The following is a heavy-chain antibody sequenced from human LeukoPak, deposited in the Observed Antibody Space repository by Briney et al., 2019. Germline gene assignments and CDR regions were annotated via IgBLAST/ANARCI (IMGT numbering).Heavy chain of an antibody. V-gene: IGHV4-59*02. CDR1: GGPVTEYY. CDR2: TYHTGST. D-gene: IGHD1-26*01. J-gene: IGHJ4*02. Sequence: SETLSLTCSVSGGPVTEYYWSWIRQPPGKGLEWIGYTYHTGSTNYSPSLKSRVTMSVDASRNQFSLKLVSVTAADTAVYYCARDRGSTGYYYLDSWGQGLPVVVSS. CDR3: ARDRGSTGYYYLDS.